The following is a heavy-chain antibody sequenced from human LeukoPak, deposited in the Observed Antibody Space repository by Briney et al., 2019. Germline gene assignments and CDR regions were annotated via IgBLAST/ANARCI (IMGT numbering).Heavy chain of an antibody. CDR2: IIPILGIA. V-gene: IGHV1-69*04. J-gene: IGHJ5*02. Sequence: SVKVSCRASGGTFSSYAISWVRQAPGQGLEWMGRIIPILGIANYAQKFQGRVTITADKSTSTAYMELSSLRSEDTAVYYGATGRASGTNWFDPWGQGTLVTVSS. CDR3: ATGRASGTNWFDP. CDR1: GGTFSSYA. D-gene: IGHD1-26*01.